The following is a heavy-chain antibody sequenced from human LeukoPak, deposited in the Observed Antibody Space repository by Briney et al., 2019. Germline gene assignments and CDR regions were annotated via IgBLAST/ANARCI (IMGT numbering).Heavy chain of an antibody. CDR1: GGSISSSSYY. CDR2: ISHSGST. CDR3: ARTTFSGMAGGDWFDP. V-gene: IGHV4-39*07. Sequence: SETLSLTCTVSGGSISSSSYYWGWIRQPPGTGLEWIGSISHSGSTYYSPSLKSRVSISVDTSKNQFSLKLSSVTAADTAVYYCARTTFSGMAGGDWFDPWGQGTLVTVSS. D-gene: IGHD2/OR15-2a*01. J-gene: IGHJ5*02.